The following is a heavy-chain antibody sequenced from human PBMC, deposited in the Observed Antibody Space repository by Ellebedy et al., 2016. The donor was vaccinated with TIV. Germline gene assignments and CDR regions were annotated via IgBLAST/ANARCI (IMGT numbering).Heavy chain of an antibody. CDR2: ISHSGRT. J-gene: IGHJ5*02. Sequence: ESLKISCTASGGSISESGYHWGWVRQPPGKGLEWIGSISHSGRTYYNLSLKSRVTVSVDTSKNQFSLNLSSVTAADTAVYYCARDPALPRGRFDTWGQGTLVTVSS. V-gene: IGHV4-39*07. CDR3: ARDPALPRGRFDT. CDR1: GGSISESGYH.